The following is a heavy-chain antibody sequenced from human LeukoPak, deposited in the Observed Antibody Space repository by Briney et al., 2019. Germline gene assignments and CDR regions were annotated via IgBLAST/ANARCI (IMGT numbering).Heavy chain of an antibody. V-gene: IGHV3-30*02. J-gene: IGHJ4*02. CDR2: IRYDGSNK. CDR3: AKDKFTYDSSGYLDY. CDR1: GFTFSSYG. Sequence: PWGFLRLSCAASGFTFSSYGMHWVRQAPGKGLEWVAFIRYDGSNKYYADSVKGRFTISRDNSKNTLYLQMNSLRAEDTAVYYCAKDKFTYDSSGYLDYWGQGTLVTVSS. D-gene: IGHD3-22*01.